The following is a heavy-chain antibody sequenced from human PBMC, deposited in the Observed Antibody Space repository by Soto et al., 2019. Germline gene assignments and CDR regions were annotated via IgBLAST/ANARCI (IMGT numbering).Heavy chain of an antibody. Sequence: SETRSLTCAVDGGAVSGYYWSWIRQPPGKGLEWIGEINHSGSTNYNPSLKSRVTISVDTSKNQFSLKLSSVTAADTAVYYCARLDSSSSYFDYWGQGTLVTVSS. V-gene: IGHV4-34*01. J-gene: IGHJ4*02. CDR2: INHSGST. D-gene: IGHD6-6*01. CDR1: GGAVSGYY. CDR3: ARLDSSSSYFDY.